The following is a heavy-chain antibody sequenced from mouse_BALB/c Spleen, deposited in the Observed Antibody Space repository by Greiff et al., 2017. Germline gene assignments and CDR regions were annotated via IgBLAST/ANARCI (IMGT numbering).Heavy chain of an antibody. CDR2: IWAGGST. CDR3: ATHYDSAWFAY. V-gene: IGHV2-9*02. J-gene: IGHJ3*01. Sequence: VKLMESGPGLVAPSQSLSITCTVSGFSLTSYGVHWVRQPPGKGLEWLGVIWAGGSTNYNSALMSRLSISKDNSKSQVFLKMNSLQTDDTAMYYCATHYDSAWFAYWGQGTLVTVSA. D-gene: IGHD2-4*01. CDR1: GFSLTSYG.